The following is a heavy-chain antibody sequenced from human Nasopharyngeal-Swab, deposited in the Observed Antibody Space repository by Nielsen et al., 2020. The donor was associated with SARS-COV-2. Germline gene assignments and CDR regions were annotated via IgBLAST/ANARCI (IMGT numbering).Heavy chain of an antibody. Sequence: GESLKISCTPSGFTFSDYAMNWVRLAPGKGLEWVGFIRSKGYGGTAEYAASVSGRFTISRDDSKSVAYLLMNSLKTEDTAVYYCTRGPSSGRLLDWGQGTLVTVSS. D-gene: IGHD6-25*01. CDR1: GFTFSDYA. CDR3: TRGPSSGRLLD. CDR2: IRSKGYGGTA. J-gene: IGHJ4*02. V-gene: IGHV3-49*04.